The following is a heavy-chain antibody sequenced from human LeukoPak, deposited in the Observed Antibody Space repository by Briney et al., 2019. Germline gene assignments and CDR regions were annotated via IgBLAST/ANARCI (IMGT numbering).Heavy chain of an antibody. CDR2: INPSGGST. CDR3: AIVQYALLPGYLNYMEV. Sequence: ASVKVSCKASGYTFTSYYMHWVRQAPGQGLEWRGIINPSGGSTSYAQKFQGRVTMTQDTSTDTVYVEVSSLRSEDTAIYYCAIVQYALLPGYLNYMEVWGKGTTVTISS. CDR1: GYTFTSYY. V-gene: IGHV1-46*01. D-gene: IGHD3-9*01. J-gene: IGHJ6*03.